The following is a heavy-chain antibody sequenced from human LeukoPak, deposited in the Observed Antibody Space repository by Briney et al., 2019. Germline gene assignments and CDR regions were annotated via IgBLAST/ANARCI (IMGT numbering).Heavy chain of an antibody. V-gene: IGHV4-34*01. Sequence: SETLSLTCAVYGGSFGGYYWSWIRQPPGKGLEWIGEINHSGSTNYNPSLKSRVTISVDTSKNQFSLKLSSVTAADTAVYYCARGYSSSWYDYWGQGTLVTVSS. CDR1: GGSFGGYY. D-gene: IGHD6-13*01. CDR3: ARGYSSSWYDY. J-gene: IGHJ4*02. CDR2: INHSGST.